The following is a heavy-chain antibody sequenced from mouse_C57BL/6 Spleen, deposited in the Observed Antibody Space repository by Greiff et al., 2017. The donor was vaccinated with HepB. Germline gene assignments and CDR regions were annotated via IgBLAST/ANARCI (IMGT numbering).Heavy chain of an antibody. CDR3: ARKKAPDYYGSSTGYFAV. CDR2: INYDGSST. CDR1: GFTFSDYY. J-gene: IGHJ1*03. Sequence: EVHLVESEGGLVQPGSSMKLSCTASGFTFSDYYMAWVRQVPEKGLEWVANINYDGSSTYYLDSLKSRFIISSDNAKNILYLQMSSLKSEDTATYYCARKKAPDYYGSSTGYFAVWGTGTTVTVSS. D-gene: IGHD1-1*01. V-gene: IGHV5-16*01.